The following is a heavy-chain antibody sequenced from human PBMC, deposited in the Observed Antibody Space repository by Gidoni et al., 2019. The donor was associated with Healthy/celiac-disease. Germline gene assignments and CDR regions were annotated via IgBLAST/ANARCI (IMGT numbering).Heavy chain of an antibody. J-gene: IGHJ4*02. V-gene: IGHV3-11*06. CDR3: ARTKEIAVAGTFDY. D-gene: IGHD6-19*01. Sequence: RQAPGKGLEWVSYISISSSYTNDADSVKGRFTISRDNAKNSLYLQMNSLRAEDTAVYYCARTKEIAVAGTFDYWGQGTLVTVSS. CDR2: ISISSSYT.